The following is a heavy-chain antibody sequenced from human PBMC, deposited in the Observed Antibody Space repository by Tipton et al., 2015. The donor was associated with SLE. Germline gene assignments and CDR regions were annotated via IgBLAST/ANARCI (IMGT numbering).Heavy chain of an antibody. CDR3: GRGYYYASGSDAPLDY. Sequence: TLSLTCTVSSESIRSSSYYWGWIRQSPGKGLEWIATIYKSGSAYYNPSLRSRVTASVDTSKNQFSLKLSSVTTAYTAVYYCGRGYYYASGSDAPLDYWGQGTLVAVSS. J-gene: IGHJ4*02. D-gene: IGHD3-10*01. V-gene: IGHV4-39*07. CDR1: SESIRSSSYY. CDR2: IYKSGSA.